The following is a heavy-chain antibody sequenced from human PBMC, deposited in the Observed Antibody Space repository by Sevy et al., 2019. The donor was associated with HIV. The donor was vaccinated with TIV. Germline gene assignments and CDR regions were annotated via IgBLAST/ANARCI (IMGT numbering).Heavy chain of an antibody. J-gene: IGHJ4*02. Sequence: GGSLRLTCAASGFTFSSYAMSWVRRAPGKGLEWVSGLSGSGISTYYADSVKGRFTISRDNSKNTLYLQMNNLRAEDTAVFYCAKGIGYSGYETDYWGQGTLVTVSS. V-gene: IGHV3-23*01. D-gene: IGHD5-12*01. CDR3: AKGIGYSGYETDY. CDR2: LSGSGIST. CDR1: GFTFSSYA.